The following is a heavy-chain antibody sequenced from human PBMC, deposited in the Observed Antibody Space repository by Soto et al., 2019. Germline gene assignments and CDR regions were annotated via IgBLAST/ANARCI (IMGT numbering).Heavy chain of an antibody. CDR3: ARGPRYCSSTSCYTGDY. J-gene: IGHJ4*02. CDR1: GGTFSSYA. Sequence: QVQLVQSGAEVKKPGSSVKVSCKASGGTFSSYAISWVRQAPGQGLEWMGGIIPIFGTANYAQKFQGRVTITADKSTSTAYMELSSLRSEETAVYYCARGPRYCSSTSCYTGDYWGQGTLVTVSS. V-gene: IGHV1-69*06. D-gene: IGHD2-2*02. CDR2: IIPIFGTA.